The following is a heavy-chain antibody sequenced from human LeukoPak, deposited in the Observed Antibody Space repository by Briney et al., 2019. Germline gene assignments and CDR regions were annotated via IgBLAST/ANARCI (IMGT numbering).Heavy chain of an antibody. CDR1: GYSFTSNW. CDR3: ARQEGRYNWNDDAFDI. V-gene: IGHV5-51*01. CDR2: IYPGDSDT. D-gene: IGHD1-1*01. Sequence: GESLKISCKGSGYSFTSNWIGWVRQMPGKGLEWMGIIYPGDSDTRYSPSFQGRVTISADKSISTAYLQWSSLKASDTAMYYCARQEGRYNWNDDAFDIWGQGTMVTVSS. J-gene: IGHJ3*02.